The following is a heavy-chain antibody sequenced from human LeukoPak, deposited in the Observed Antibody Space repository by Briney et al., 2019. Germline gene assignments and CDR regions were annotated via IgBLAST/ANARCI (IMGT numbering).Heavy chain of an antibody. V-gene: IGHV4-61*02. CDR3: ARVNSPESGVDWFDP. CDR2: IYTSGST. D-gene: IGHD2-8*01. J-gene: IGHJ5*02. Sequence: SETLSLTCTVSGGSISSGSYYRSWIRQPAGKGLEWIGRIYTSGSTNYNPSLKSRVIISVDTSKNQFSLKLSSVTAADTAVYYCARVNSPESGVDWFDPWGQGTLVTVSS. CDR1: GGSISSGSYY.